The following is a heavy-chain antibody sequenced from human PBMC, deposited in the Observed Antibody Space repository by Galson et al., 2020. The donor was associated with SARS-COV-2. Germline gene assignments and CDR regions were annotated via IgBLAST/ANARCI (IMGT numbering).Heavy chain of an antibody. Sequence: ASVTVSCKASGYTITSYGISWVRQAPGQGLEWMGWISAYNGNTNYAQKLQGRVTMTTDTSTSTAYMELRSLGSDDTAGYYCARVFIVATIPPYWFDRWGQGTLVTVAS. V-gene: IGHV1-18*04. CDR1: GYTITSYG. D-gene: IGHD5-12*01. CDR3: ARVFIVATIPPYWFDR. CDR2: ISAYNGNT. J-gene: IGHJ5*02.